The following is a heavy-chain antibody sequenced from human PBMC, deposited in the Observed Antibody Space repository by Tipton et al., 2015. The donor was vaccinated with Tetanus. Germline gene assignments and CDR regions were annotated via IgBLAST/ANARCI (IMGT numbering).Heavy chain of an antibody. CDR3: ARPRNGGWYAGDFDY. CDR2: IYYSEST. D-gene: IGHD6-19*01. J-gene: IGHJ4*02. CDR1: GGSISSSSYY. Sequence: TLSLTCTVSGGSISSSSYYWGWIRQPPGKGLEWIGSIYYSESTYYNPSLKSRVTISVDTSKNQFSLKLSSVTAADTAVYYCARPRNGGWYAGDFDYWGQGTLVTVSS. V-gene: IGHV4-39*01.